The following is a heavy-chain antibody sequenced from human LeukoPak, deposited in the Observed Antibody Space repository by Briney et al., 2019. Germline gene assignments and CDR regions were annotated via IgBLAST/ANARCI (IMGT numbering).Heavy chain of an antibody. CDR1: GFTFSNSW. CDR3: ATVRPYDILSGYYYDY. Sequence: GGSLRLSCAASGFTFSNSWMSWVRQAPGKGLEWVGRIKSKTDGGTTGYAAPVKGRFTISRDDSKNTLYLQMNSLKTEDTAVYYCATVRPYDILSGYYYDYWGQGTLVTVSS. V-gene: IGHV3-15*01. CDR2: IKSKTDGGTT. J-gene: IGHJ4*02. D-gene: IGHD3-9*01.